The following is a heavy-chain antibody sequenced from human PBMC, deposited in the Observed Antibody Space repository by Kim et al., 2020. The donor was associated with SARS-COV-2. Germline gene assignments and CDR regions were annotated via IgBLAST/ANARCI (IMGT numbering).Heavy chain of an antibody. J-gene: IGHJ6*02. V-gene: IGHV3-15*01. CDR2: IKSKTDGGTT. CDR1: GFTFSNAW. CDR3: TTDLLGPTLPSCIAVAGTDGMDV. Sequence: GGSLRLSCVASGFTFSNAWMSWVRQAPGKGLEWVGRIKSKTDGGTTDYAAPVKGRFTISRDDSKNTLYLQMNSLKTEDTAVYYCTTDLLGPTLPSCIAVAGTDGMDVWGQGTTVTVSS. D-gene: IGHD6-19*01.